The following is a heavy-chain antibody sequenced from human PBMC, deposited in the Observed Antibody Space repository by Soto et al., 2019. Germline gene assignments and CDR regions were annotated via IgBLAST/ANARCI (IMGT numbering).Heavy chain of an antibody. CDR2: IDPSDSQT. V-gene: IGHV5-10-1*01. CDR1: GYSFAGYW. D-gene: IGHD3-22*01. J-gene: IGHJ4*02. Sequence: RGESLKIACNGSGYSFAGYWITWVRQKPGKGLEWMGRIDPSDSQTYYSPSFRGHVTISATKSITTVFLQWSSLRASDTAMYYCARQIYDSDTGPNFQYYFDSWGQGTPVTVS. CDR3: ARQIYDSDTGPNFQYYFDS.